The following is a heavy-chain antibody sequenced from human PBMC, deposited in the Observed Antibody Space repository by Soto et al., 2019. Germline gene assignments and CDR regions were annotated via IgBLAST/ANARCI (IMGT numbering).Heavy chain of an antibody. V-gene: IGHV1-46*01. CDR2: INPSGGST. J-gene: IGHJ6*02. Sequence: QVQLVQSGAEVKKPGASVKVSCKASGYTFTSYYIHWVRQAPGQGLEWMGIINPSGGSTNYAQKCQGRVTMTRDTSTSTVYMELSSLRSEDTAVYYCAREQGDSTGRGYYYYYSLDVWGQGTTVTVSS. D-gene: IGHD4-4*01. CDR3: AREQGDSTGRGYYYYYSLDV. CDR1: GYTFTSYY.